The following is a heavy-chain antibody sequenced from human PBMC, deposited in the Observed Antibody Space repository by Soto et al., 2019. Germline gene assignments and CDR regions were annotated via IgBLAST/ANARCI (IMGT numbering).Heavy chain of an antibody. V-gene: IGHV4-30-2*01. CDR3: ARGGYSGSYYRPRPFDY. CDR2: IYHSGST. D-gene: IGHD1-26*01. CDR1: GGSISSGGYS. Sequence: QLQLQESGSGLVKPSQTLSLTCAVSGGSISSGGYSWIWIRQPPGKGLEWIGYIYHSGSTYYNPSLKSRVTISVDRSKNQFSLKLSSVTAADTAVYYCARGGYSGSYYRPRPFDYWGQGTLVTVSS. J-gene: IGHJ4*02.